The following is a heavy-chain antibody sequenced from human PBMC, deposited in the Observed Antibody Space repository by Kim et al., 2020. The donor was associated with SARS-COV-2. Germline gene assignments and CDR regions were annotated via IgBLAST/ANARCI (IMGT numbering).Heavy chain of an antibody. CDR3: ARAGGFEIVEYYVDV. CDR2: IWNDGSNT. D-gene: IGHD3-16*01. Sequence: GGSLRLSCAASGFTFTNYGMHWVRQASGKGLEWVASIWNDGSNTYYADSVKGRFTISRDNSKNTLYLQMNNQRAEDTAIYNCARAGGFEIVEYYVDVWGKGPTVPVSS. V-gene: IGHV3-33*01. CDR1: GFTFTNYG. J-gene: IGHJ6*03.